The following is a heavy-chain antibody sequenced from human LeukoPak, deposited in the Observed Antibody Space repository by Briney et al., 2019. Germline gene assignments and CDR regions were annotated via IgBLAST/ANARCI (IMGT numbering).Heavy chain of an antibody. J-gene: IGHJ4*02. Sequence: GGSLRLSCAASGFTFSSYWMHWVRQAPGKGLVWVSRINSDGSSTYYADSVKGRFTISRDNSKSTLFLQMNSLRAEDTAVYYCAKSSYYDSSGYYREYYFDYWGQGTLVTVSS. D-gene: IGHD3-22*01. V-gene: IGHV3-74*01. CDR3: AKSSYYDSSGYYREYYFDY. CDR2: INSDGSST. CDR1: GFTFSSYW.